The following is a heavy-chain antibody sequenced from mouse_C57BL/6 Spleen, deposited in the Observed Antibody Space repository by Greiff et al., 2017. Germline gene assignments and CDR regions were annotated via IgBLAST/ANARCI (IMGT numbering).Heavy chain of an antibody. CDR2: ISDGGSYT. J-gene: IGHJ2*01. CDR3: ARSNWHFDY. Sequence: EVKVVESGGGLVKPGGSLKLSCAASGFTFSSYAMSWVRQTPEKRLEWVATISDGGSYTYYPDNVKGRFTISRDNAKNNLYLQMSHLKSEDTAMYYCARSNWHFDYWGQGTTLTVSS. V-gene: IGHV5-4*03. D-gene: IGHD4-1*01. CDR1: GFTFSSYA.